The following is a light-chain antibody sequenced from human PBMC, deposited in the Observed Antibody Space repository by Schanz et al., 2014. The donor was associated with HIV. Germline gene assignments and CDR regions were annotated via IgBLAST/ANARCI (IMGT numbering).Light chain of an antibody. J-gene: IGLJ3*02. CDR1: SSDVNGYDY. V-gene: IGLV2-8*01. CDR3: SSYAGSNNFWV. Sequence: QSVLTQPASVSGSPGQSITISCTGVSSDVNGYDYVSWYQQYPGKAPKLMIYDVSYRPSGVPDRFSGSKSGNTASLTVSGLQAEDEADYYCSSYAGSNNFWVFGGGTKLTVL. CDR2: DVS.